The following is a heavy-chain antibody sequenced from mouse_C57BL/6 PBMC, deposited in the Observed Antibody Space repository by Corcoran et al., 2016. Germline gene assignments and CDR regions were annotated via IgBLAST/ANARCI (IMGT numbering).Heavy chain of an antibody. CDR2: INPNNGGT. CDR1: GYTFTDYN. D-gene: IGHD3-1*01. Sequence: EVQLQQSGPELVKPGASVKIPCKASGYTFTDYNMDWVKQSHGKSLEWIGDINPNNGGTIYNQKFKGKATLTGDKSSSTAYMELRSLTSEDTAVYYCARRGSYYFYYWGQGTTLTVSS. CDR3: ARRGSYYFYY. J-gene: IGHJ2*01. V-gene: IGHV1-18*01.